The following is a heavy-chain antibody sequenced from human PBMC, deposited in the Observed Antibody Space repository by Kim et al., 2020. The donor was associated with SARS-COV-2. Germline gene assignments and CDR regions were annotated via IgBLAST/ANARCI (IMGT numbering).Heavy chain of an antibody. CDR1: GFTFSTYA. Sequence: GGSLRLSCAASGFTFSTYAMHWVRQAPGKGLEWVAFISYDGSNKYYTDSVKGRFTISRDNSKNTLYLQVNSLRAEDTAVYYCATYDRSGYYYGWYFDLWGRGTLVTVSS. CDR3: ATYDRSGYYYGWYFDL. D-gene: IGHD3-22*01. J-gene: IGHJ2*01. V-gene: IGHV3-30*04. CDR2: ISYDGSNK.